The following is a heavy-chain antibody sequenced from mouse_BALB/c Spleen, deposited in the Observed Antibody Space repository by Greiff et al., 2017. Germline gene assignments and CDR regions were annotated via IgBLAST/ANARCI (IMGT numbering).Heavy chain of an antibody. Sequence: QVQLQQPGAELVKPGASVKLSCKASGYTFTSYYMYWVKQRPGQGLEWIGGINPSNGGTNFNEKFKSKATLTVDKSSSTAYMQLSSLTSEDSAVYYWTRGGGPGYDYDEGFAYWGQGTLVTVSA. CDR1: GYTFTSYY. J-gene: IGHJ3*01. CDR3: TRGGGPGYDYDEGFAY. CDR2: INPSNGGT. V-gene: IGHV1S81*02. D-gene: IGHD2-4*01.